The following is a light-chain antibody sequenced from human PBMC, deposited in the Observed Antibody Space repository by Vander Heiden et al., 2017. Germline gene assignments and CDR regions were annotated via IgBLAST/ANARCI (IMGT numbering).Light chain of an antibody. CDR3: QQHYSTPQT. Sequence: DIVMTQSPDSLAVSLGERATINCKSSQSVLYSSNNKNYLAWYQQKPGQPPKLLIYWASTRESGVPDRFSGSGSGTDFTLTISSLQAEDVAVYYCQQHYSTPQTFGQGIKLEIK. J-gene: IGKJ2*01. V-gene: IGKV4-1*01. CDR1: QSVLYSSNNKNY. CDR2: WAS.